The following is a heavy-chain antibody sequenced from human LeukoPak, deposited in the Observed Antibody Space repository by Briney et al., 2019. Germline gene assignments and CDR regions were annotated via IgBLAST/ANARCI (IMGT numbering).Heavy chain of an antibody. CDR3: AKETEFTMLRGVDY. D-gene: IGHD3-10*01. Sequence: GGSLRLSCAASGFTFTSFAMTWVRQAPGKGLEWVSTISGSGFSTDNADSMKGRFTVFRDNSKNTLYLQMNSLRAEDTAVYYCAKETEFTMLRGVDYWGQGTLVTVSS. CDR2: ISGSGFST. V-gene: IGHV3-23*01. J-gene: IGHJ4*02. CDR1: GFTFTSFA.